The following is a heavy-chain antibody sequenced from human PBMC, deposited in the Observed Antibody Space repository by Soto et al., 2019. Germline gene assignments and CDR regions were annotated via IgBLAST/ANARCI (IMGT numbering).Heavy chain of an antibody. V-gene: IGHV3-21*06. CDR2: ISSTTNYI. CDR1: GFIFTRYS. J-gene: IGHJ4*02. Sequence: VSLRLSCAASGFIFTRYSMNWVRQAPGKGLEWVSSISSTTNYIYYGDSMKGRFTISRDNAKNSLYLEMNSLRAEDTAVYYCARESEDLTSNFDYWGQGTLVTVSS. CDR3: ARESEDLTSNFDY.